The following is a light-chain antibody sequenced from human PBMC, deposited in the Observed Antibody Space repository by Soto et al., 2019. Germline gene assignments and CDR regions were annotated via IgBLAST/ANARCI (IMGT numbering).Light chain of an antibody. J-gene: IGKJ5*01. CDR3: QQYNSYYIS. CDR1: QSISSW. Sequence: DIPMTRSPSTLPASVGDRVTITCRASQSISSWLAWYQQKPGKAPKLLIYDASSLESGVPSRFSGSGSGTEFTINISSLQDDDFVTYYCQQYNSYYISLGKGTRME. CDR2: DAS. V-gene: IGKV1-5*01.